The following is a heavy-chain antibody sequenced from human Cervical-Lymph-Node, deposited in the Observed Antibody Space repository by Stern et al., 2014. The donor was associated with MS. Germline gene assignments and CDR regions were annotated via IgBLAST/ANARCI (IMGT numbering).Heavy chain of an antibody. D-gene: IGHD2-15*01. V-gene: IGHV3-33*01. J-gene: IGHJ4*02. CDR2: IWYDGRNK. Sequence: VQLVESGGGVVQPGRSLRLSCAASGFTFSSYGMHWVRQAPGKGLEWVAVIWYDGRNKYYADSVKGQFTISRDNSKNTLYLQMNSLRAEDTAVYYCARDRHDLGYCSGGSCYLPDYWGQGTLVTVSS. CDR1: GFTFSSYG. CDR3: ARDRHDLGYCSGGSCYLPDY.